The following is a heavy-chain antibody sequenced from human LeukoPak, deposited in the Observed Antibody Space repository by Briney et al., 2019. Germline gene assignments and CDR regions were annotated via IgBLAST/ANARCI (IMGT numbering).Heavy chain of an antibody. J-gene: IGHJ2*01. Sequence: GGSLRLSCAASGFTFSTYAMSWVRRAPGKGLEWVSTISDSGANTYYADSVRGRFTISRDNSKNTLYLQKNSLRADDTAIYYCAKSMTLQWRGFFDLWGRGTHVTVSS. D-gene: IGHD6-19*01. CDR1: GFTFSTYA. CDR3: AKSMTLQWRGFFDL. CDR2: ISDSGANT. V-gene: IGHV3-23*01.